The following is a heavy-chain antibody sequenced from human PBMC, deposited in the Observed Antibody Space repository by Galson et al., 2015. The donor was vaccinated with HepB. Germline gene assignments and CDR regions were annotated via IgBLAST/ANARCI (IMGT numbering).Heavy chain of an antibody. Sequence: SLRLSCAASGFAFDSHAMSWVRQAPGRGLEWISGISGNGDSTFYADSVKGRFTVSRDNSNNMLYLQMNSLRAEDAGLYFCAKGYGLFGSWGQGILVTVSS. J-gene: IGHJ5*01. D-gene: IGHD5-18*01. CDR1: GFAFDSHA. V-gene: IGHV3-23*01. CDR3: AKGYGLFGS. CDR2: ISGNGDST.